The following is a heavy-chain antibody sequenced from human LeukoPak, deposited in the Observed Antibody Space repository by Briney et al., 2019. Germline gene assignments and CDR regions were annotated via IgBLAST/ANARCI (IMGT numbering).Heavy chain of an antibody. Sequence: GESLKISCKGSGYSFTNYWISWVRQMPGKGLEWMGRINPSESYTNYSPSFQGHVTISVDKSISTAYLQWSSLKASDTAIYYCARQSRDGSKTRGYYFDYWGQGTLVTVSS. V-gene: IGHV5-10-1*01. CDR2: INPSESYT. CDR3: ARQSRDGSKTRGYYFDY. J-gene: IGHJ4*02. D-gene: IGHD3-10*01. CDR1: GYSFTNYW.